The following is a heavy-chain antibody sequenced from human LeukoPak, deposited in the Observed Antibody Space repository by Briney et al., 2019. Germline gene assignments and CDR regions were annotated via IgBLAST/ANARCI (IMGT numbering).Heavy chain of an antibody. Sequence: ASVKVSCKASGYTFTSYYMHWVRQAPGQGLEWMGIINPSGGSTSYAQKFQGRVTMTRDTSISTAYMELSRLRSDDTAVYYCARDNPDSLGYSYGKGPFDYWGQGTLVTVSS. D-gene: IGHD5-18*01. CDR3: ARDNPDSLGYSYGKGPFDY. CDR1: GYTFTSYY. CDR2: INPSGGST. J-gene: IGHJ4*02. V-gene: IGHV1-46*01.